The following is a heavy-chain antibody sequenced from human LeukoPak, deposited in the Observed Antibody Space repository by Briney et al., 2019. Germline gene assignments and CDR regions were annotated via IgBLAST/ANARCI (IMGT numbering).Heavy chain of an antibody. CDR1: GYSFNTYW. CDR2: IRPMNSDV. J-gene: IGHJ4*02. D-gene: IGHD4-23*01. V-gene: IGHV5-51*01. Sequence: KTGESLKISCKGSGYSFNTYWVAWVRQLPGKGLEWMGIIRPMNSDVRYSPSFQGQVTISADRSINTAYLQWSSLTASDTAMYYCASRPFETTVVPWDFYWGQGTQVTVSS. CDR3: ASRPFETTVVPWDFY.